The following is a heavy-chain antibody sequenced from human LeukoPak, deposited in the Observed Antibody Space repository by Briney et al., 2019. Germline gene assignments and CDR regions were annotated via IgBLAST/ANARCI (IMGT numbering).Heavy chain of an antibody. J-gene: IGHJ4*02. CDR1: GGSISPYH. D-gene: IGHD6-19*01. CDR3: ARETKLMGYSSGLGFNY. CDR2: IYYSGS. Sequence: SETLSLACTVSGGSISPYHWSWIRQPPGKGLEWMGYIYYSGSNYNPSLKSRVTISADTSKNQSSLNLTSVTAADTAVYYCARETKLMGYSSGLGFNYWGQGTLVTVSS. V-gene: IGHV4-59*01.